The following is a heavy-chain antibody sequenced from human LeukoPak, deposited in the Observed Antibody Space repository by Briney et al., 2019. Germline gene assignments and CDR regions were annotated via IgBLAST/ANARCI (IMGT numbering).Heavy chain of an antibody. CDR1: GYTFPRYS. V-gene: IGHV1-18*01. CDR2: INTYNGNT. D-gene: IGHD6-13*01. CDR3: AREDSSSSPTFDY. Sequence: ASVKVSCKASGYTFPRYSIGWVRQAPGQRLAWMGWINTYNGNTKYVEKNQGRVTMTTDTSTNTAYMEQRSLTSDDTAVYYCAREDSSSSPTFDYWGQGTLVTVSS. J-gene: IGHJ4*02.